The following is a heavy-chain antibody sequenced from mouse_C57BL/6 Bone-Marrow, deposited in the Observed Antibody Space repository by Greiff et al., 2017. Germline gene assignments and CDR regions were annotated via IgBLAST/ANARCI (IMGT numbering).Heavy chain of an antibody. V-gene: IGHV2-2*01. Sequence: QVHVKQSGPGLVQPSQSLSITCTVSGFSLTSYGVHWVRQSPGKGLEWLGVIWSGGSTDYNAAFISRLSISKDNSKSQVFFKMNSLQADDTAIYYCARNFDYYGSSPWFAYWGQGTLVTVSA. J-gene: IGHJ3*01. CDR1: GFSLTSYG. D-gene: IGHD1-1*01. CDR2: IWSGGST. CDR3: ARNFDYYGSSPWFAY.